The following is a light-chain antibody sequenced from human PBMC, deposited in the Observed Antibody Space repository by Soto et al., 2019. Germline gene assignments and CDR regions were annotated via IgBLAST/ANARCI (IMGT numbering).Light chain of an antibody. V-gene: IGKV3D-20*02. CDR1: QSVSSSY. J-gene: IGKJ1*01. Sequence: EIVLTQSPGTLSLSPGERATLSCRASQSVSSSYLAWYQQKPGQAPRLLIYGASSRATGIPDRFSGSGSGTDFTLTIRRLQSEDFAVYYCKQRGNWPRTFGQGTKVDIK. CDR2: GAS. CDR3: KQRGNWPRT.